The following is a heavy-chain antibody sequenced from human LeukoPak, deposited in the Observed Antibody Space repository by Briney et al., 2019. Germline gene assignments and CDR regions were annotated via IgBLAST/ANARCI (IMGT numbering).Heavy chain of an antibody. CDR1: GFTFSSYS. J-gene: IGHJ6*04. CDR2: ICDDGSNK. Sequence: GGSLRLSCAASGFTFSSYSMNWVRQAPGKGLEWVAVICDDGSNKYYADSVKGRFTISRDNSKNTLYLQMNSLRAEDTAMYYCARPGAPHYSRSLYYYGMDVWGKGTTVTVSS. D-gene: IGHD6-6*01. V-gene: IGHV3-33*08. CDR3: ARPGAPHYSRSLYYYGMDV.